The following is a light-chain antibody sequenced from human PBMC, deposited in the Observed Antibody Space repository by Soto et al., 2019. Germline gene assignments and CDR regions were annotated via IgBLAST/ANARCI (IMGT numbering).Light chain of an antibody. V-gene: IGKV3-15*01. CDR3: HQYNNWPTIT. J-gene: IGKJ5*01. CDR2: GAS. CDR1: QSVSSN. Sequence: EIVMTQSPATLSVSPGERATLSCRASQSVSSNLAWYQQKPGQAPRLLIYGASTRATGIPARFSGSGSGTEFTHTISSLQSEDFAVYYCHQYNNWPTITFGQGTRLEIK.